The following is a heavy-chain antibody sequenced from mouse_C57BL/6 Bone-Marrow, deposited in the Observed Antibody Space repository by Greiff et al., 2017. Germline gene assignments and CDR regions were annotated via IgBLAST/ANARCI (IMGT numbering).Heavy chain of an antibody. CDR1: GYTFTSYG. D-gene: IGHD5-1*01. CDR2: IYPRSGNT. J-gene: IGHJ2*01. V-gene: IGHV1-81*01. Sequence: QVQLKQSGAELARPGASVKLSCKASGYTFTSYGISWVKQRTGQGLEWIGEIYPRSGNTYYNEKFKGKATLTADKSSSTAYMELRSLTSEDSAVYFCEVKVPLPYFDYWGQGTTLTVSS. CDR3: EVKVPLPYFDY.